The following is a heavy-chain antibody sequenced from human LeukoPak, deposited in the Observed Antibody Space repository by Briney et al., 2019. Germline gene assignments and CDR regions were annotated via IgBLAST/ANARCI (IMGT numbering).Heavy chain of an antibody. CDR3: ARDSHWSYFDY. D-gene: IGHD3-3*01. CDR1: GFTFSSYW. V-gene: IGHV3-74*01. CDR2: ISSDGSTT. J-gene: IGHJ4*02. Sequence: GGSRRLSCAASGFTFSSYWMHWVRQAPGKGLVWVSRISSDGSTTTYADSVKGRFTISRDNAKNTLYLQMNSLRAEDTAVYYCARDSHWSYFDYWGQGTLVTVSS.